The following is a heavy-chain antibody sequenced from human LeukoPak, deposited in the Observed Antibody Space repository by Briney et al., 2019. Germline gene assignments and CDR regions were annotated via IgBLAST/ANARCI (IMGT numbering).Heavy chain of an antibody. J-gene: IGHJ4*02. D-gene: IGHD4-23*01. CDR1: GFTFSSYA. CDR2: ISGSGGST. V-gene: IGHV3-23*01. Sequence: GGSLRLSCAASGFTFSSYAMSWVRQAPGKGLEWVSAISGSGGSTYYADSVKGRFTISRDNSKNTLYLQMNSLRAEDTAVYYCAKTTRNGGNFNYFDYWGQGTLVTVSS. CDR3: AKTTRNGGNFNYFDY.